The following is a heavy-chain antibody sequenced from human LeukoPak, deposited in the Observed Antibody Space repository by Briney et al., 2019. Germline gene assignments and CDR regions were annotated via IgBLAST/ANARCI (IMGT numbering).Heavy chain of an antibody. CDR2: IYYSGST. V-gene: IGHV4-59*01. Sequence: SETLSLTCTVSGGSISSYYWSWIRQPPGKGLEWIGYIYYSGSTNYNPSLKSRVTISVDTSKNQFSLRLSSVTAADTAVYYCARAKGRWELRAVNDYWGQGTLVTVSS. D-gene: IGHD1-26*01. CDR1: GGSISSYY. J-gene: IGHJ4*02. CDR3: ARAKGRWELRAVNDY.